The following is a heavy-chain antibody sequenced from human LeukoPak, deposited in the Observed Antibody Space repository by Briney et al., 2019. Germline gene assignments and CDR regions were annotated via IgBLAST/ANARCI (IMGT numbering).Heavy chain of an antibody. V-gene: IGHV7-4-1*02. CDR1: GYSFTNYA. D-gene: IGHD6-19*01. CDR3: ARDLAVAPSPYYYYGMDV. Sequence: GASVKVSCKASGYSFTNYALNWVRQAPGQGLEWMGWISTNTGNPTYAQGFRGRFVFSLDTSVSTAYLQISSLKPEDTAVYYCARDLAVAPSPYYYYGMDVWGQGTTVTVSS. CDR2: ISTNTGNP. J-gene: IGHJ6*02.